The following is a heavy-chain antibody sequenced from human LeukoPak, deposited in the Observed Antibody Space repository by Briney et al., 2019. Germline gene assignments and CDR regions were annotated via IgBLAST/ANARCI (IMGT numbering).Heavy chain of an antibody. V-gene: IGHV5-51*01. CDR3: ARVDSMGNSSKSYYFDY. CDR2: NYPGDSDT. Sequence: GEALLSSCCGSGYSFTSYWIGWVRQMPGKGLEWMEINYPGDSDTRYSPSFQGQVTISAHKSISTAYLQWSSLKASDTAMYYCARVDSMGNSSKSYYFDYWGQGTLVTVSS. D-gene: IGHD6-13*01. J-gene: IGHJ4*02. CDR1: GYSFTSYW.